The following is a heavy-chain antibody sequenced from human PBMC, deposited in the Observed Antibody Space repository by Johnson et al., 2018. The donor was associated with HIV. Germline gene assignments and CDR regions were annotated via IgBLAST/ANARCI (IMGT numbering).Heavy chain of an antibody. Sequence: VQLVESGGGVVQPGRSLRLTCAASGFTFSGYGIHWVRQAPGKGLEWVAVISYDGSNKYYADSVKGRFTISRDNSKNTLYLQMNSLRVEDTAVYYCAKSTQASILRESGPYGAFDIWGQGTMVTVSS. V-gene: IGHV3-30-3*02. CDR1: GFTFSGYG. CDR3: AKSTQASILRESGPYGAFDI. J-gene: IGHJ3*02. CDR2: ISYDGSNK. D-gene: IGHD3-10*01.